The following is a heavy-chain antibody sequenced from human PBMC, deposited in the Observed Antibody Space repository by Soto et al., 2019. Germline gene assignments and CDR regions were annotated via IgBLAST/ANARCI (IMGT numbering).Heavy chain of an antibody. CDR2: IHLSGRV. CDR3: ARTPTRGASAWLDP. V-gene: IGHV4-34*01. CDR1: GGSFSDYY. D-gene: IGHD1-26*01. J-gene: IGHJ5*02. Sequence: QVQLQQWGSGLLKPSETLSLTCAIYGGSFSDYYWHWIRQSPGKGLEWIGEIHLSGRVNFTPSLKSRTSLSMDTSRNQFLLTLRSLTAADTAVYFCARTPTRGASAWLDPWGRGHLVTVSS.